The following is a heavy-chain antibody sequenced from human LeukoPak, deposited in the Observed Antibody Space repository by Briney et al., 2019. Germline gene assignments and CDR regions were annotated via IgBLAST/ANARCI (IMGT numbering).Heavy chain of an antibody. CDR1: GYTFTSYY. Sequence: ASVKVSCKASGYTFTSYYMHWVRQAPGQGLEWMGIINPSGGSTCYAQKFQGRVTMTRDTSTSTVYMELSSLRSEDTAVYYCAREYTSAIYDFWSGLDAFDIWGQGTMVTVSS. CDR2: INPSGGST. CDR3: AREYTSAIYDFWSGLDAFDI. J-gene: IGHJ3*02. V-gene: IGHV1-46*01. D-gene: IGHD3-3*01.